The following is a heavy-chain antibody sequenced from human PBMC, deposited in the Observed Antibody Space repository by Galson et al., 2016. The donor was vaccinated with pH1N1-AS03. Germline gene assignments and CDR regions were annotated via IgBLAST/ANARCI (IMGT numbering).Heavy chain of an antibody. Sequence: SLRLSCAASGFTFSHYSMSWVRQAPGKGLEWDSSISGSSSYIYYADSVKGRFTISRYNAKNSVYLQMNSLRAEDTAVYYCAKDSNEYCSGGNCLAFDIWGQGTVVAVSS. CDR3: AKDSNEYCSGGNCLAFDI. D-gene: IGHD2-15*01. J-gene: IGHJ3*02. CDR2: ISGSSSYI. V-gene: IGHV3-21*01. CDR1: GFTFSHYS.